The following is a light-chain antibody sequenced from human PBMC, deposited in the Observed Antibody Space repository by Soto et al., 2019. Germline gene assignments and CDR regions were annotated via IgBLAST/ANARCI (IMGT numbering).Light chain of an antibody. Sequence: QSALAQPASVSGSPGQSIPISCTGTSSDVGTYNSVSWYQQYPGKAPKLMIHDVSNRPSGVSNRFSGSKSGNTASLTISGLQAEDEADYYCSSYTSSSSYVFGSGTKVTVL. J-gene: IGLJ1*01. V-gene: IGLV2-14*01. CDR3: SSYTSSSSYV. CDR2: DVS. CDR1: SSDVGTYNS.